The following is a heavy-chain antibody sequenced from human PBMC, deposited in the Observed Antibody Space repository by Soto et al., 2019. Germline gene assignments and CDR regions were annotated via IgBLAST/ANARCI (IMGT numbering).Heavy chain of an antibody. V-gene: IGHV5-51*01. D-gene: IGHD2-15*01. CDR2: VYPRDSDT. CDR1: GYIFIDYW. J-gene: IGHJ4*02. Sequence: GESLKISCNASGYIFIDYWIGWGRQMPGKGLEWMGIVYPRDSDTRYSPSFQGQVTISADRSTGTAFLQWRSLKASDTALYYCARPPLPGYSIHFNSWGQGTLVTVSS. CDR3: ARPPLPGYSIHFNS.